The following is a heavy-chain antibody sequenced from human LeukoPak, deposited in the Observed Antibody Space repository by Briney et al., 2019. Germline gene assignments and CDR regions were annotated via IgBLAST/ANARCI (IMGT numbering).Heavy chain of an antibody. D-gene: IGHD4-17*01. CDR3: ARDRRPRGATVTPPDAFDI. V-gene: IGHV4-4*07. Sequence: PSETLSLTCTVSGGSISSYYWSWIRQPAGKGLEWIGRIYTGGSTNYNPSLKTRVTMSVDTSKNQFSLKLTSVTAADTAVYYCARDRRPRGATVTPPDAFDIWGQGTMVTVSS. CDR2: IYTGGST. J-gene: IGHJ3*02. CDR1: GGSISSYY.